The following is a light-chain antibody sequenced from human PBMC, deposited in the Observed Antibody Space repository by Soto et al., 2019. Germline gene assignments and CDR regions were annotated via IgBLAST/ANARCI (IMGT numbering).Light chain of an antibody. CDR2: GAS. CDR1: QSVSIW. Sequence: DIQMTQSPSTLSASVGDRVTFTYRASQSVSIWLAWYQQKPGKAPKLLISGASTLESGVPSRFSGSGSGTEFTLTISSLQPDDFATYYCQQYKNYLTFGQGTKVDI. V-gene: IGKV1-5*01. CDR3: QQYKNYLT. J-gene: IGKJ1*01.